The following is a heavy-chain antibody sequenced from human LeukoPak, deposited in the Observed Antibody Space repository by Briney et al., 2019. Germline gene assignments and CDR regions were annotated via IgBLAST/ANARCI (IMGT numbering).Heavy chain of an antibody. CDR3: ARILLWTTLGPESDS. J-gene: IGHJ4*02. D-gene: IGHD1-1*01. CDR1: GYTFIGYY. Sequence: EASVKVSCKASGYTFIGYYMHWVRQAPGQGLEWMGWINPNSGGTNYAQKFQGRVTMTRDTSISTAYMELSSLRSDDTAVYYRARILLWTTLGPESDSWGQGTLVTVSS. CDR2: INPNSGGT. V-gene: IGHV1-2*02.